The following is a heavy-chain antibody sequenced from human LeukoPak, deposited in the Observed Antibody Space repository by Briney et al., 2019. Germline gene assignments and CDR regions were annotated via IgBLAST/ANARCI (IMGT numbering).Heavy chain of an antibody. CDR1: GGSISSYY. Sequence: PSETLSLTCTVSGGSISSYYWSWIRQPPGKGLEWIGYIYYSGSTNYNPSLKSRVTISVDTSKNQFSLKLSSVTAADTAVYYCACRGRGSYLSWGQGTLVTVSS. J-gene: IGHJ5*02. V-gene: IGHV4-59*12. CDR3: ACRGRGSYLS. D-gene: IGHD1-26*01. CDR2: IYYSGST.